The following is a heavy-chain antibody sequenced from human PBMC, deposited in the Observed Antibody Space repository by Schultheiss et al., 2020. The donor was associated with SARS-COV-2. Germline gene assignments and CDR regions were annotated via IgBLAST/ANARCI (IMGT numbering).Heavy chain of an antibody. CDR1: GFTFSSYA. D-gene: IGHD6-6*01. Sequence: GGSLRLSCAASGFTFSSYAMSWVRQAPGKGLEWVSAISGSGGSTYYADSVKGRFTISRDNSKNTLYLQMNSLRAEDTAVYYCARSGTISSSSGPYYYYYYMDVWGKGTTVTVSS. CDR3: ARSGTISSSSGPYYYYYYMDV. J-gene: IGHJ6*03. V-gene: IGHV3-23*01. CDR2: ISGSGGST.